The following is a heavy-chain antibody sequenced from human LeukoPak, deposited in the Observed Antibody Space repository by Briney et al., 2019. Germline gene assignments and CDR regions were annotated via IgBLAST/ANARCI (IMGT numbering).Heavy chain of an antibody. CDR1: GFTVSNNY. D-gene: IGHD5-12*01. CDR2: IHSGGTT. V-gene: IGHV3-53*01. CDR3: ARDLDSGYGPFAS. Sequence: PGGSLRLSCAASGFTVSNNYMSWVRQAPGKGLEWVSVIHSGGTTNYADSVQGRFTISRDNSKTTVYLHMNSLRAEDTAVYYCARDLDSGYGPFASWGQGTLVTVSS. J-gene: IGHJ4*02.